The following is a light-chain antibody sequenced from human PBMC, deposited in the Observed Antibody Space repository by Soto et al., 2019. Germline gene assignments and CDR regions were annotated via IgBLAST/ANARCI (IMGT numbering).Light chain of an antibody. J-gene: IGLJ2*01. Sequence: QSVLTQAASVSGSPGQSITISCTGTSSDVGSYNLVSWYQQHPGKAPKIMIYEATKRPSGVSNRFSGSKSGNTASLTISGLQAEDEADYYCFSYAGSSIFVFGGGTKLTVL. CDR2: EAT. CDR1: SSDVGSYNL. V-gene: IGLV2-23*01. CDR3: FSYAGSSIFV.